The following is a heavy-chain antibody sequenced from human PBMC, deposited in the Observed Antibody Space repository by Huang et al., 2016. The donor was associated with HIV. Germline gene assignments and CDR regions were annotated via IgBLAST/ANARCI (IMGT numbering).Heavy chain of an antibody. J-gene: IGHJ3*02. V-gene: IGHV1-18*01. CDR1: GYDFTSYG. D-gene: IGHD2-2*02. CDR3: ARDPWYTNVWKRNAASVI. Sequence: QVQLVRSGGEVKKPGASVQVSCKASGYDFTSYGVSWVRQAPGQGGEGVGWSGSHNCDTNYAQRFQGRVTLTTDTSTNTAYMERRSLRSDDTAIYYCARDPWYTNVWKRNAASVIWGQGTMVIVSS. CDR2: SGSHNCDT.